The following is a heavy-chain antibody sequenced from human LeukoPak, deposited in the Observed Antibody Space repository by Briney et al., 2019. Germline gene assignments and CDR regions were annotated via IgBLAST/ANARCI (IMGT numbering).Heavy chain of an antibody. J-gene: IGHJ4*02. D-gene: IGHD6-13*01. V-gene: IGHV3-48*01. CDR2: ITSDSRTI. Sequence: GGSLRLSCAASGFTLSSFSMNWVRQAAGGGLEWVPYITSDSRTIYYAASVKGRFTISRDNAKNSLYLQMNSLRAEDTAVYYCARDRGAAPGHPSFDQWGQGTLVTVSS. CDR3: ARDRGAAPGHPSFDQ. CDR1: GFTLSSFS.